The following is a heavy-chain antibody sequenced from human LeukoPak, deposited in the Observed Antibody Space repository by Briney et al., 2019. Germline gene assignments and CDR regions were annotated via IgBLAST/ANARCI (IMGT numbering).Heavy chain of an antibody. CDR2: IAHDGSKK. D-gene: IGHD3-3*01. Sequence: GRSLRLSCAASQFTFSKHDMHWVRQAPGKGLEWVAVIAHDGSKKYCADSVKGRFTISRDNSKNTLYLQMNSLRAEDTAVYYCAKGLQRITIFGVGLGDAFDIWGQGTMVTVSS. J-gene: IGHJ3*02. CDR1: QFTFSKHD. CDR3: AKGLQRITIFGVGLGDAFDI. V-gene: IGHV3-30*18.